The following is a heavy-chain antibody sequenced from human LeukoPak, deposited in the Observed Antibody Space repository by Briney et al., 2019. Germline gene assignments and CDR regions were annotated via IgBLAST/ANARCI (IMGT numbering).Heavy chain of an antibody. CDR1: GYTLTELS. CDR3: ATELFDWLLSGNY. D-gene: IGHD3-9*01. V-gene: IGHV1-24*01. Sequence: ASVKVSCKVSGYTLTELSMHWVRQAPGKGLEWMGGFDPEDGETIYAQKFQGRVTMTKDTSTDTAYMELSSLRSEDTAVYYCATELFDWLLSGNYWGQGTLVTVSS. J-gene: IGHJ4*02. CDR2: FDPEDGET.